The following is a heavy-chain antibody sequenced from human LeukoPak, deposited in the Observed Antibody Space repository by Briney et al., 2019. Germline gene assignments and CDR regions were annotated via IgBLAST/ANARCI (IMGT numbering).Heavy chain of an antibody. J-gene: IGHJ4*02. CDR2: IYSGGTT. Sequence: GGSLRLSCAVSGFTVGRNYMTWVRQAPGKGLEWVSVIYSGGTTYYTDSVKGRFTISRDNSRNTVYLQMNSLRAEDTAVYYCAREDGDPYSPFDYWGQGTLVTVSS. V-gene: IGHV3-53*01. D-gene: IGHD7-27*01. CDR3: AREDGDPYSPFDY. CDR1: GFTVGRNY.